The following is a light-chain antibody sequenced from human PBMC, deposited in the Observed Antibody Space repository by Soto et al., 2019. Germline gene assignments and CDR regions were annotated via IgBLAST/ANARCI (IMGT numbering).Light chain of an antibody. CDR3: QQYDSSPRT. CDR1: QSVSSSY. CDR2: GAS. V-gene: IGKV3-20*01. J-gene: IGKJ1*01. Sequence: EIVFAHSPVTLSFSPVERAALSCTASQSVSSSYLAWYQQKPGQAPRLLISGASNRAAGIPDRFSGSGSGTDFTLTISRLEPEDFAVYYCQQYDSSPRTFGQGTKVDIK.